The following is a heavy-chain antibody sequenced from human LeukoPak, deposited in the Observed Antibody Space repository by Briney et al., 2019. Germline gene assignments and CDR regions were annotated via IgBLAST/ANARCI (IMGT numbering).Heavy chain of an antibody. CDR2: ISGSGDNT. J-gene: IGHJ4*02. Sequence: GGSLRLSCAASGFTFSSYAMSWVRQAPGKGLEWVSGISGSGDNTYYADSVKGRFTISRDNSKNTLYVQVNSLGTEDTAAYYCANSEAVTGDNWGQGTLVTVSS. V-gene: IGHV3-23*01. CDR1: GFTFSSYA. D-gene: IGHD2-21*02. CDR3: ANSEAVTGDN.